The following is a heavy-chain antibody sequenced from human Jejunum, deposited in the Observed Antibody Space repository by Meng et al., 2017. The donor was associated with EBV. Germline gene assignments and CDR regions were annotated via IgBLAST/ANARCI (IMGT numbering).Heavy chain of an antibody. CDR1: SGSIRGVTW. Sequence: QVQLAQAGPELVKPCGSPSSPCSVPSGSIRGVTWWSWGRQSPGKGLEWIGEIYGDGSTNYNPSLKSRVTILVDKVNNQFSLKLNSVTVADTAVYYCARAPRRERYGDYVNIWFDSWGQGTLVTVSS. D-gene: IGHD4-17*01. CDR2: IYGDGST. J-gene: IGHJ5*01. V-gene: IGHV4-4*02. CDR3: ARAPRRERYGDYVNIWFDS.